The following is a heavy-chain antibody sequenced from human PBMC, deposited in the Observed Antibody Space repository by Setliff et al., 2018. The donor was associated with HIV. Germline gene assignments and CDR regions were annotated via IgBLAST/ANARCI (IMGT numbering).Heavy chain of an antibody. CDR1: GFTFRNYK. Sequence: GGSLRLSCAASGFTFRNYKFNWVRRAPGRGLEWVANIKQDGSDMHYIESVKGRFTIFRDNAKNSVFLQMNSLRAEDTGVYYCATQTGFYNSHWYDYWGQGTMVTVSS. V-gene: IGHV3-7*01. D-gene: IGHD6-13*01. CDR2: IKQDGSDM. J-gene: IGHJ4*02. CDR3: ATQTGFYNSHWYDY.